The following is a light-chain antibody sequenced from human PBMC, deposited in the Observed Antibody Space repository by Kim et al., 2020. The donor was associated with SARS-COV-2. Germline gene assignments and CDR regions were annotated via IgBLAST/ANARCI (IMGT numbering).Light chain of an antibody. CDR3: QQYGSSPPQYS. CDR2: SAS. CDR1: QSVSSSY. Sequence: EIVLTQSPATLSLSPGERATLSCRASQSVSSSYFAWYQQKPGQAPRLLIYSASSRATGIPDRFSGSGSGTDFTLTISRLEPEDFAVYYCQQYGSSPPQYSFGQGTKLEI. J-gene: IGKJ2*03. V-gene: IGKV3-20*01.